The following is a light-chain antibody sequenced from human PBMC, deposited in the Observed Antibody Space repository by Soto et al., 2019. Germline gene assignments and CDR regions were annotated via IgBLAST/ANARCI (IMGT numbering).Light chain of an antibody. Sequence: DIQMTQSPSSLSASVGDRVTITCRASRTIGNYLIWYQQKQGQAPRVLITAASNLQSGVPSTFSASGSGTDFTLTISSLQPEDSATYYCRETYSTPFTFGPGTKVGVK. CDR3: RETYSTPFT. V-gene: IGKV1-39*01. CDR1: RTIGNY. CDR2: AAS. J-gene: IGKJ3*01.